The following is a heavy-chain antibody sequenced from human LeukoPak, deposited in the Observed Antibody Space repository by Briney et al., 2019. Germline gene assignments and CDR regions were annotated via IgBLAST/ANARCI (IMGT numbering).Heavy chain of an antibody. V-gene: IGHV3-30*18. J-gene: IGHJ4*02. D-gene: IGHD3-9*01. CDR3: AKVNGYYKQAGEFDY. CDR2: ISYDGSNK. Sequence: PGRSLRLSCAASGFTFSSYGMHWVRQAPGKGLEWVAVISYDGSNKYYADSVKGRFTISRDNSKNTLYLQMNSLRAEDTAVYYCAKVNGYYKQAGEFDYWGQGTLVTVSS. CDR1: GFTFSSYG.